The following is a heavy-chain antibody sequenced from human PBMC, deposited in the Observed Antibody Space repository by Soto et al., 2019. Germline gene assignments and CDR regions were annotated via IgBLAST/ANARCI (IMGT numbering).Heavy chain of an antibody. CDR3: AREKVGTTFFDN. J-gene: IGHJ4*02. V-gene: IGHV4-38-2*02. CDR2: IYPSVSS. D-gene: IGHD1-1*01. CDR1: GFAISRGYY. Sequence: SETLSLTCSVSGFAISRGYYWSWVRQPPGKGLEWIGSIYPSVSSYHNPSLAARLRLSIDTSKNQFTLNLTSVTAADTALYFCAREKVGTTFFDNWGQGIQVTVSS.